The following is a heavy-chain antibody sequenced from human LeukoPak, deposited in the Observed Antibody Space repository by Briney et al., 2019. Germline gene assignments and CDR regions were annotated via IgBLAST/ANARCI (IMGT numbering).Heavy chain of an antibody. J-gene: IGHJ4*02. CDR2: ISWNSGSI. CDR3: ARADSSSSFDY. D-gene: IGHD6-6*01. CDR1: GFTFDDYA. V-gene: IGHV3-9*01. Sequence: PGGSLRLSCAASGFTFDDYAMHWVRQAPGKGLEWVSGISWNSGSIGYADSVKGRFTISRDNAKNSLYLQMNSLRAEDTAVYYCARADSSSSFDYWGQGTLVTVSS.